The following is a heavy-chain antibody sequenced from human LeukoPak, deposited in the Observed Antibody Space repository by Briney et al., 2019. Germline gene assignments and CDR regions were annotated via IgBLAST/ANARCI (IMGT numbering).Heavy chain of an antibody. V-gene: IGHV1-69*13. J-gene: IGHJ3*02. D-gene: IGHD2-2*01. CDR3: ARTVVPAAIWLPLGVFDI. CDR2: IIPIFGTA. Sequence: SVKVSCKASGGTSSSYAISWVRQAPGQGLEWMGGIIPIFGTANYAQKFQGRVTVTADESTSTAYMELSSLRSEDTAVYYCARTVVPAAIWLPLGVFDIWGQGTMVTVSS. CDR1: GGTSSSYA.